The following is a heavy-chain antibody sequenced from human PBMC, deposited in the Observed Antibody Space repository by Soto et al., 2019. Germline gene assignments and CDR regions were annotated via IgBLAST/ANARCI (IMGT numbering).Heavy chain of an antibody. CDR1: GGSISSGGYY. J-gene: IGHJ3*02. D-gene: IGHD2-2*01. CDR2: IYYSGST. CDR3: ARAPGLVVPAAMNAFAI. Sequence: QVQLQESGPGLVKPSQTLSLTCTVSGGSISSGGYYWSWIRQHPGKGLEWIGYIYYSGSTYYNPSLKSRVTISVDTSENQFSLKLSSVTAADTAVYYCARAPGLVVPAAMNAFAIWGQGTMVTVSS. V-gene: IGHV4-31*03.